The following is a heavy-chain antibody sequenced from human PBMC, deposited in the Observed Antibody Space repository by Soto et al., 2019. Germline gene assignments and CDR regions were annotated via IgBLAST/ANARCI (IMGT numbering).Heavy chain of an antibody. V-gene: IGHV1-46*01. Sequence: ASVKVSCKASGFSITNYHMHLVRQAPGQGLEWMGVITPLGGATTYAQKFQGRVTMTADMSTSNVHMDLSSLRSDDTAVYYCAREIVGPISRSDALDIWGQGTMVTVSS. D-gene: IGHD1-26*01. J-gene: IGHJ3*02. CDR3: AREIVGPISRSDALDI. CDR1: GFSITNYH. CDR2: ITPLGGAT.